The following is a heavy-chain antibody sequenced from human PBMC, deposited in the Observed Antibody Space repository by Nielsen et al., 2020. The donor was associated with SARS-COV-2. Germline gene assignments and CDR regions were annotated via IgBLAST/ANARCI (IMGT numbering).Heavy chain of an antibody. CDR2: IIPIFGTA. J-gene: IGHJ4*02. D-gene: IGHD6-13*01. V-gene: IGHV1-69*13. Sequence: SVKVSCKASGGTFSSYAISWVRQAPGQGLEWMGGIIPIFGTANYAQKFQGRVTITADESTSTAYMELSRLRSDDTVVYYCARSPIAAAGTLFDYWGQGTLVTVSS. CDR1: GGTFSSYA. CDR3: ARSPIAAAGTLFDY.